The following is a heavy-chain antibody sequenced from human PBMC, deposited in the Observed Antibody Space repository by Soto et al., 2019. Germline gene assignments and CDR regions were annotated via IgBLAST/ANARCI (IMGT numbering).Heavy chain of an antibody. J-gene: IGHJ5*02. CDR3: ARLGGYYQSLDT. CDR2: IFYTGST. CDR1: GGSISNYY. V-gene: IGHV4-59*08. Sequence: SETLSLTCTVSGGSISNYYWSWIRQPPGRGLEWIGHIFYTGSTNYNPALKSRVTISVDTSMSQFSLKLSSVTAADTAFYYCARLGGYYQSLDTWGQGTLVTVSS. D-gene: IGHD3-22*01.